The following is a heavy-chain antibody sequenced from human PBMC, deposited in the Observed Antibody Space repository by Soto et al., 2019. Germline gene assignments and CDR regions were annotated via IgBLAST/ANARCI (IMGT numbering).Heavy chain of an antibody. CDR1: GGTFSSYA. D-gene: IGHD6-6*01. V-gene: IGHV1-69*13. J-gene: IGHJ6*02. CDR2: IIPIFGTA. Sequence: SVKVSCKASGGTFSSYAISWVRQAPGQGLEWMGGIIPIFGTANYAQKFQGRVTITADESTSTAYMELSSLRSEDTAVYYCARAYSARNYYYYYYGMDVWGQGTKGTVS. CDR3: ARAYSARNYYYYYYGMDV.